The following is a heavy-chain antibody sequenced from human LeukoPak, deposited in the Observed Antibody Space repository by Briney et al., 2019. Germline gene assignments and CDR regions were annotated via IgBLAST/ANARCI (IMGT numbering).Heavy chain of an antibody. CDR2: INHNSGGT. CDR1: GYTFTGYY. D-gene: IGHD6-13*01. J-gene: IGHJ4*02. Sequence: ASVKVSCKASGYTFTGYYMHWVRQAPGQGLEWMGWINHNSGGTNYAQKFQGRVTMTRDTSISTAYMELSRLRCDDTAVYYWARDPTDSSSWIESDYWGQGTLVTVSS. CDR3: ARDPTDSSSWIESDY. V-gene: IGHV1-2*02.